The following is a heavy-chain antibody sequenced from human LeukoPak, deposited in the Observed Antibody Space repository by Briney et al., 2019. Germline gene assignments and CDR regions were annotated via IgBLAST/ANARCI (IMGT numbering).Heavy chain of an antibody. J-gene: IGHJ5*02. CDR2: INPSGGST. Sequence: ASVKVSCKASGYTFTSYYMHWVRQAPGQGLEWMGIINPSGGSTSYAQKFQGRVTMTRDTSTSTVYMELSSLRSEDTAVYYCARDRGFANNGGNMWFDPWGQGTLVTVSS. V-gene: IGHV1-46*01. CDR3: ARDRGFANNGGNMWFDP. D-gene: IGHD4-23*01. CDR1: GYTFTSYY.